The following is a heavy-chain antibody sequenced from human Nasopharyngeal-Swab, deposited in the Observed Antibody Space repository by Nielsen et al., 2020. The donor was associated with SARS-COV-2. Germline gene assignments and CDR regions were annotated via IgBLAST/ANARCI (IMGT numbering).Heavy chain of an antibody. CDR2: INHSGST. CDR1: GGSFSGYY. Sequence: SETLSLTCAVYGGSFSGYYWSWIRQPPGKGLEWIGEINHSGSTNYNPSLKSRVTISVDTSKNQFSLKLSSVTAADTAVYYCARGWMAVAGTLLWFDPWGQGILVTVSS. CDR3: ARGWMAVAGTLLWFDP. D-gene: IGHD6-19*01. J-gene: IGHJ5*02. V-gene: IGHV4-34*01.